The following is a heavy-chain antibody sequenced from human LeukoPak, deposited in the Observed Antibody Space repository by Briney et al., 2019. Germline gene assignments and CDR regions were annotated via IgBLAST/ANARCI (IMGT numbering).Heavy chain of an antibody. D-gene: IGHD6-6*01. CDR1: GGSISSSSYY. CDR2: IYYSGST. J-gene: IGHJ6*02. CDR3: AGEIIAARRVGYYYYGMDV. Sequence: PSETLSLTCTVSGGSISSSSYYWGWIRQPPGKGLEWIGSIYYSGSTYYNPSLKSRVTISVDTSKNQFSLKLSSVTAADTAVYYRAGEIIAARRVGYYYYGMDVWGQGTTVTVSS. V-gene: IGHV4-39*02.